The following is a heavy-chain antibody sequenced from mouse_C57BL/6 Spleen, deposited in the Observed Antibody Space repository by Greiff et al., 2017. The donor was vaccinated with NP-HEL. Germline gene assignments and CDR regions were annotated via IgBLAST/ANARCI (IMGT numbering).Heavy chain of an antibody. V-gene: IGHV5-17*01. J-gene: IGHJ4*01. CDR1: GFTFSDYG. D-gene: IGHD1-1*01. Sequence: EVQGVESGGGLVKPGGSLKLSCAASGFTFSDYGMHWVRQAPEKGLEWVAYISSGSSTIYYADTVKGRFTISRDNAKNTLFLQMTSLRSEDTAMYYCARADGSSPYYYAMDYWGQGTSVTVSS. CDR3: ARADGSSPYYYAMDY. CDR2: ISSGSSTI.